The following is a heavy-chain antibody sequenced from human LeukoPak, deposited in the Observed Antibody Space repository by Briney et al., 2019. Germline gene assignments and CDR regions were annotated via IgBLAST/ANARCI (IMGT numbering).Heavy chain of an antibody. CDR1: GFTFSNAW. J-gene: IGHJ6*03. V-gene: IGHV3-15*01. CDR3: TTDYNDSSGYDPYYYYMDV. Sequence: PGGSLRLSCAASGFTFSNAWTSWVRQAPGKGLEWVGRIKSKTDGGTTDYAAPVKGRFTISRDDSKNTLYLQMNSLKTEDTAVYYCTTDYNDSSGYDPYYYYMDVWGKGTTVTVSS. CDR2: IKSKTDGGTT. D-gene: IGHD3-22*01.